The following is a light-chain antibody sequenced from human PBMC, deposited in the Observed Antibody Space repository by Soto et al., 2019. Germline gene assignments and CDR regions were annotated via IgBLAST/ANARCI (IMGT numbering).Light chain of an antibody. J-gene: IGKJ3*01. CDR2: DAS. V-gene: IGKV1-33*01. CDR3: QQYDNLPFT. CDR1: QDISNY. Sequence: DIQMTQSPSSLSASVGDRVTITCQASQDISNYLNWYQQKPGKAPKLLIYDASNLETEVPSRFSGSGSGTDFTFTISILQPEDIATYYCQQYDNLPFTFGPGTKVASK.